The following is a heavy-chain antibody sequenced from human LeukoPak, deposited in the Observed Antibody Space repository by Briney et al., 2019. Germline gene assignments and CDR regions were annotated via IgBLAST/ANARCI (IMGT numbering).Heavy chain of an antibody. CDR1: GYTFTYYR. Sequence: GESLQISFQVSGYTFTYYRMAWGRRMPGKGVEWMGAIYPGDSNSAYTPSFQVQLTISADTSITTAYLQWSTLKASDTATYYCARLNRVRSGRYYYYYYMDVWGKGTTVTVSS. D-gene: IGHD3-16*01. V-gene: IGHV5-51*01. J-gene: IGHJ6*03. CDR3: ARLNRVRSGRYYYYYYMDV. CDR2: IYPGDSNS.